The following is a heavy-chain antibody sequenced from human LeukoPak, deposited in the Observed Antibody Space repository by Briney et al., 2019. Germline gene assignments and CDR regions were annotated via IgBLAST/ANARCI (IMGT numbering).Heavy chain of an antibody. CDR2: IYYSGST. V-gene: IGHV4-39*01. D-gene: IGHD6-19*01. Sequence: SETLSLTCTVSGGSISSSPYYWGWIRQPPGKGQEWIGNIYYSGSTYYNPSLKTRVTISVDTSKNQFSLKLTSVTAADTAVYYCARHASVDGNWPRPLDYWGQGSLVTVSS. CDR3: ARHASVDGNWPRPLDY. CDR1: GGSISSSPYY. J-gene: IGHJ4*02.